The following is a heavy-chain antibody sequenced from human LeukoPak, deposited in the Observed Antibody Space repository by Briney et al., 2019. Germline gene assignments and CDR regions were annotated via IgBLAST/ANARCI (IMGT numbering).Heavy chain of an antibody. CDR1: GGTVSRYP. Sequence: GASVKVSCKASGGTVSRYPISWVRQAPGQGLEWMGGIIPIFGTANYAQKFQGRVTFTADESTSTAYMELSSLRSEDTAVYYCARDRPGRYCSTISCYSASPFDPWGQGTLVTVSS. V-gene: IGHV1-69*13. CDR3: ARDRPGRYCSTISCYSASPFDP. D-gene: IGHD2-2*02. CDR2: IIPIFGTA. J-gene: IGHJ5*02.